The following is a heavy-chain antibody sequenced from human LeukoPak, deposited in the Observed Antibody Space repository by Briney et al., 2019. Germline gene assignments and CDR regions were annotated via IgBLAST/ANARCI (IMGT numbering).Heavy chain of an antibody. CDR3: ARDRPHNWFDP. CDR1: GFTFRSYW. CDR2: INNDGSDT. J-gene: IGHJ5*02. V-gene: IGHV3-74*01. D-gene: IGHD6-6*01. Sequence: GGSLRLSCKASGFTFRSYWMPWVRQAPGKGLGGVSYINNDGSDTSYADSVKGRFTISRDNAKNTLYLQMNSLRAEDTAVYYCARDRPHNWFDPWGQGTLVTVSS.